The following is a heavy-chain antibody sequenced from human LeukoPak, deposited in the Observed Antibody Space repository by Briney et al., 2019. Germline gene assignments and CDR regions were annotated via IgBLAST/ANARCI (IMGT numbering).Heavy chain of an antibody. J-gene: IGHJ4*02. D-gene: IGHD3-22*01. Sequence: GGSLRLSCAASGFTFSSYGMHWVRQAPGKGLEWVAFIRYDGSNKYYADSVKGRFTISRDNSKNALYLQMNSLRAEDTAVYYCAKGLTFYDSSGYYFDYWGQGTLVTVSS. V-gene: IGHV3-30*02. CDR1: GFTFSSYG. CDR3: AKGLTFYDSSGYYFDY. CDR2: IRYDGSNK.